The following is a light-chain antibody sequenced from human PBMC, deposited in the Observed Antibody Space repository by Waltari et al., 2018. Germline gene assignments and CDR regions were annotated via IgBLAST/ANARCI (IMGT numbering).Light chain of an antibody. Sequence: QSALTQPASVSGSPGQSITIPCSGTSSALGFYNYGSWYQHHPGKAPKLMIYDVSQRPSGVSDRFSGSKSGNTASLTISGLQAEDEADYYCNSYTGSSSWVFGGGTKVTVL. CDR1: SSALGFYNY. V-gene: IGLV2-14*03. J-gene: IGLJ3*02. CDR2: DVS. CDR3: NSYTGSSSWV.